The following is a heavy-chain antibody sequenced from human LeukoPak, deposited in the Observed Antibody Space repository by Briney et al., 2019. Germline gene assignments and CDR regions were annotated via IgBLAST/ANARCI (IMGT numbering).Heavy chain of an antibody. J-gene: IGHJ4*02. CDR2: ISSSSSYI. CDR1: GFTFSSYR. Sequence: GGTLRLSCAASGFTFSSYRMNWVSQAPGKWMEWVSSISSSSSYIYYADSVKGRFTISRDNAKNSLYLQMNSLRAEDTAVYYCARDILSRRYFDYWGQGTLVTVSS. D-gene: IGHD5/OR15-5a*01. V-gene: IGHV3-21*01. CDR3: ARDILSRRYFDY.